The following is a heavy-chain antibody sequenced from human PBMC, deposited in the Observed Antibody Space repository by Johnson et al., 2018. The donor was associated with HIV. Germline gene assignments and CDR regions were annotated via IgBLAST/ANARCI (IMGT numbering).Heavy chain of an antibody. CDR1: GFTFSDYY. Sequence: SLRVSCAASGFTFSDYYMAWIRQTPGKGLEWVSYITSSGATKYYADSVQGRFTISRDNTENLVYLQMNILSAEDTAVYYCARAPEVRGVDAFDIWGQGTVVTVSS. V-gene: IGHV3-11*04. D-gene: IGHD3-10*01. CDR3: ARAPEVRGVDAFDI. J-gene: IGHJ3*02. CDR2: ITSSGATK.